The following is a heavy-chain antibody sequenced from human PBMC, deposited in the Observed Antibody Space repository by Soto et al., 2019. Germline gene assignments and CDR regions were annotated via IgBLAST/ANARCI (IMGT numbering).Heavy chain of an antibody. J-gene: IGHJ4*02. CDR2: VSGSGGRT. CDR1: GFTFSSYA. D-gene: IGHD1-26*01. V-gene: IGHV3-23*01. Sequence: EVQLLESGGGLVQPGASLRLSCAASGFTFSSYAMSWVRQAPGKGLGWVSGVSGSGGRTYYADSVKGRFTISRDNSKNTLYLQMSSLRAEDTAVYYCAKVVPPVDYWGQGTLVTVSS. CDR3: AKVVPPVDY.